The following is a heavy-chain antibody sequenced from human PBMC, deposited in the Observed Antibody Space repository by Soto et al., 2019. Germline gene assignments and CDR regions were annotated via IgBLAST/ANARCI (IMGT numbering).Heavy chain of an antibody. Sequence: LRLSCAASGFSFSHYEMNWVRQAPGEGLEWVSNIRSNDESIYYADSVKGRFSMSRDNARNLLYLQMNSLRADDTAVYFCARETTHDAIDIWGQGTMVTVSS. CDR1: GFSFSHYE. CDR3: ARETTHDAIDI. CDR2: IRSNDESI. V-gene: IGHV3-48*03. J-gene: IGHJ3*02.